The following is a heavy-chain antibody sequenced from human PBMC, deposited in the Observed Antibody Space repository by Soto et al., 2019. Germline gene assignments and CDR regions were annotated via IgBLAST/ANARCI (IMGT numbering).Heavy chain of an antibody. CDR2: ISAYNGNT. D-gene: IGHD3-3*02. CDR3: ARGESTFLEWLDLPYYFDY. CDR1: GYTFTSYG. J-gene: IGHJ4*02. V-gene: IGHV1-18*01. Sequence: QVQLVQSGAEVKKPGASVKVSCKASGYTFTSYGISWVRQAPGQGLEWMGWISAYNGNTNYAQKLQGRVTMTTDTSTSTAYMELRSLRSDDTAVYYCARGESTFLEWLDLPYYFDYWGQGTLVTVSS.